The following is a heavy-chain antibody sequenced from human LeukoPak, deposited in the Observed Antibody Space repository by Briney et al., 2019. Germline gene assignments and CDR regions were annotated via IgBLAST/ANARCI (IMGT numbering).Heavy chain of an antibody. V-gene: IGHV3-53*01. D-gene: IGHD3-10*01. CDR1: GFTVSSNY. J-gene: IGHJ5*02. Sequence: GSLRLSCAASGFTVSSNYMSWVRQAPGKGLEWVSVIYSGGSTYYADSVKGRFTISRDNSKNTLYLQMNSLRAEDTAVYYCARVKGYYGSGSYPGNHFDPWGQGTLVTVSS. CDR3: ARVKGYYGSGSYPGNHFDP. CDR2: IYSGGST.